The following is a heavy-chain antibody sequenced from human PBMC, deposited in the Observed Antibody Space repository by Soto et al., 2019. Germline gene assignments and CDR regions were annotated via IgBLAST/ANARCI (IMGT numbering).Heavy chain of an antibody. CDR2: IYYSGST. CDR3: ALGVDYYDSSGYPQGSDY. V-gene: IGHV4-31*11. Sequence: SETLSLTWAVYGGSRSGYDWSWISQQPGKGLEWIGYIYYSGSTYYNPSLKSRVTISVDTSKNQFSLKLSSVTAADTAVYYCALGVDYYDSSGYPQGSDYCGQGTLVTVS. D-gene: IGHD3-22*01. J-gene: IGHJ4*02. CDR1: GGSRSGYD.